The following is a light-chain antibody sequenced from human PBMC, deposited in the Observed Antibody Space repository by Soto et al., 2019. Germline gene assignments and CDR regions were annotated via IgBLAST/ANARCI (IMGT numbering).Light chain of an antibody. V-gene: IGKV3-20*01. CDR2: GAS. Sequence: EIVLTQSPGTLSLSPGERATLSCRASQSISSSYLAWHQQKPGQAPRVRIYGASSRATGIPDRFSGSGSGTDFTLTISRLEPEDFAVYFCQQYGNPPPNAFGQGTKVEI. CDR1: QSISSSY. CDR3: QQYGNPPPNA. J-gene: IGKJ2*01.